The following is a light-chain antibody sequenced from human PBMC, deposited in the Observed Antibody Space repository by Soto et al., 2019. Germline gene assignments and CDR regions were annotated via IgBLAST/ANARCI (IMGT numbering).Light chain of an antibody. CDR2: DTS. J-gene: IGLJ2*01. Sequence: QAVVTQEPSLTVSPGATVTLTCGSSTGAVTSDHYAFWFQQQPGQAPMTLIYDTSNGHSWTPARFSGSLVGGRAALTLSGAQPDDEAQYYCSLIYRGAWVFGGGTKLTVL. V-gene: IGLV7-46*01. CDR3: SLIYRGAWV. CDR1: TGAVTSDHY.